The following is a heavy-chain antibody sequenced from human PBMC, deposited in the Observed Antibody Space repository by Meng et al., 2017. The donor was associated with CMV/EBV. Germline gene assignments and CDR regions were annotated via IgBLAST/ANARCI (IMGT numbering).Heavy chain of an antibody. J-gene: IGHJ6*02. Sequence: GGSLRLSCAASGFTFSSYSMNWVRQAPGKGLEWVSYISSSSSTIYYADSVKGRFTISRDNSKNTLYLQMNSLRAEDTAVYYCAKTGAYCSSTSCLSGMDVWGQGTTVTVSS. CDR2: ISSSSSTI. D-gene: IGHD2-2*01. V-gene: IGHV3-48*01. CDR3: AKTGAYCSSTSCLSGMDV. CDR1: GFTFSSYS.